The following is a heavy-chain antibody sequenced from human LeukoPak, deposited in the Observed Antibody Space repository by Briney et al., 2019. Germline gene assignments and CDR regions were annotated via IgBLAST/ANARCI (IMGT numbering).Heavy chain of an antibody. D-gene: IGHD6-13*01. CDR2: ISSSSSYI. Sequence: GGSLRLSCAASGFTFSSYSMNWVRQAPGKGLEWVSSISSSSSYIYYADSVKGRFTISRDNAKNSLYLQMNSLRAEDTAVYYCARSRAAAGRALDYWGQGTLVTVSS. CDR3: ARSRAAAGRALDY. J-gene: IGHJ4*02. V-gene: IGHV3-21*04. CDR1: GFTFSSYS.